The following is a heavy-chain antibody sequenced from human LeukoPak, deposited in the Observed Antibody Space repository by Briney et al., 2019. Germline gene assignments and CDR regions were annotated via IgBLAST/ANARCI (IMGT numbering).Heavy chain of an antibody. Sequence: ASVKVSCKASGYTFTAYYIHWVRQAPGQGLEWMGWISPYTGGTNYAQKFQGRVTITRDTSTSTVYMELSSLRSEDTAVYYCARDGAIWFGETPGDFDYWGQGTLVTVSS. V-gene: IGHV1-2*02. CDR3: ARDGAIWFGETPGDFDY. D-gene: IGHD3-10*01. J-gene: IGHJ4*02. CDR2: ISPYTGGT. CDR1: GYTFTAYY.